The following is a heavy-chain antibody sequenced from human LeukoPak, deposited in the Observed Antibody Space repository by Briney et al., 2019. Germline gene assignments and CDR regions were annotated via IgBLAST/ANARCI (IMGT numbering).Heavy chain of an antibody. D-gene: IGHD6-6*01. CDR3: ARRSSSSAYYYYGMDV. V-gene: IGHV4-34*01. J-gene: IGHJ6*02. Sequence: SETLSLTCAVYGGSFSAYYRSWIRQPPGKGLEWIGEINHSGSTNYNPSLKSRVTISVDTSKNQFSLKLSSVTAADTAVYYCARRSSSSAYYYYGMDVWGQGTTVTVSS. CDR1: GGSFSAYY. CDR2: INHSGST.